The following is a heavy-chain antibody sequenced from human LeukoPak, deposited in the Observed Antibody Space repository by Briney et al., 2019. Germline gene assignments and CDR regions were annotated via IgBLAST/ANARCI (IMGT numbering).Heavy chain of an antibody. CDR2: IYASGTT. D-gene: IGHD2-15*01. CDR1: GVSVSSDNYY. Sequence: SETLSLXCTVSGVSVSSDNYYWIWNRRPAGKGREWIGRIYASGTTNYNPSLKSRITISVDTSKNQFSLRLSSVTAADTAVYYCAREAVVQHYYYYMDVWGKGTTVTVSS. J-gene: IGHJ6*03. CDR3: AREAVVQHYYYYMDV. V-gene: IGHV4-61*02.